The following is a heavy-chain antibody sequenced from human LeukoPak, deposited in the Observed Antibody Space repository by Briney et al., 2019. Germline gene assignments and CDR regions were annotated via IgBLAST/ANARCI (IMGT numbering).Heavy chain of an antibody. CDR2: IYYSGST. J-gene: IGHJ4*02. D-gene: IGHD5-18*01. CDR1: GGSISSYY. CDR3: ARGTAMVNFDY. V-gene: IGHV4-59*01. Sequence: SETLSLTCTVSGGSISSYYWSWIRQPPGKGLEWIGYIYYSGSTNYNPSLKSRLTISIDTSKNQFSLKLSSMTAADTALYYCARGTAMVNFDYWGQGTLVTVSS.